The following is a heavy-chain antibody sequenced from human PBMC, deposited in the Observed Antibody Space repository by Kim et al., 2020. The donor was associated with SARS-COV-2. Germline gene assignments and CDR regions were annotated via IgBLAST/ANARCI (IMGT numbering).Heavy chain of an antibody. CDR1: GFTFSRYA. J-gene: IGHJ4*02. CDR3: ARGDFWSTYSFDY. CDR2: ISSDGGIK. Sequence: GGSLRLSCATSGFTFSRYAIHWVRQAPGKGLEWVAVISSDGGIKHYVDSVKGRFTISRDNSKNPIFLQMNSLTPDDTAVYYCARGDFWSTYSFDYWGQGTLVTV. V-gene: IGHV3-30-3*01. D-gene: IGHD3-3*01.